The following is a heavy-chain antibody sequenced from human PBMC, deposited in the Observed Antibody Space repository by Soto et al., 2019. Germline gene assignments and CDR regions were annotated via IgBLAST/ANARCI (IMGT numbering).Heavy chain of an antibody. CDR3: ARGQRRGYYDSSGPYYYGMDV. CDR1: GGSFSGYY. J-gene: IGHJ6*02. Sequence: SETLSLTCAVYGGSFSGYYWSWIRQPPGKGLEWIGEINHSGSTNYNPSLKSRVTISVDTSKNQFSLKLSSVTAADTAVYYCARGQRRGYYDSSGPYYYGMDVWGQGTLVTVSS. CDR2: INHSGST. D-gene: IGHD3-22*01. V-gene: IGHV4-34*01.